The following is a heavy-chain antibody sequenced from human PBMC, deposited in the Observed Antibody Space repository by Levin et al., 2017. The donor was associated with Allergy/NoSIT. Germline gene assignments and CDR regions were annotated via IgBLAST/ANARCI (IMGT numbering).Heavy chain of an antibody. CDR2: ISSSSSYI. D-gene: IGHD3-16*02. Sequence: GGSLRLSCAASGFTFSSYSMNWVRQAPGKGLEWVSSISSSSSYIYYADSVKGRFTISRDNAKNSLYLQMNSLRAEDTAVYYCARARPGRYDYIWGSYRYTGFDYWGQGTLVTVSS. CDR1: GFTFSSYS. J-gene: IGHJ4*02. CDR3: ARARPGRYDYIWGSYRYTGFDY. V-gene: IGHV3-21*01.